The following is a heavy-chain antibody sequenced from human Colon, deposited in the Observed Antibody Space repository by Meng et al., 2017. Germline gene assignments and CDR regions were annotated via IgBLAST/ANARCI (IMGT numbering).Heavy chain of an antibody. Sequence: SETLSLTCTVSGGSISSYYWSWIRQPPGKGLECIGYLYYSWSTNYNPSLKSRVTISVDTSKNQFSLKLSSVTAADTAVYYCARATVRGVISYYYYYGMDVWGQGTTVTVSS. D-gene: IGHD3-10*01. CDR2: LYYSWST. V-gene: IGHV4-59*01. CDR3: ARATVRGVISYYYYYGMDV. CDR1: GGSISSYY. J-gene: IGHJ6*02.